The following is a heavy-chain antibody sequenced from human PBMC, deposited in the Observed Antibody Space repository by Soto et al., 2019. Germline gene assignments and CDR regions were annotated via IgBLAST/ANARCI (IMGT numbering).Heavy chain of an antibody. CDR3: ARWGYFFNGVCCNSYHFSYSAV. CDR2: MNPNSGNT. Sequence: SVKGTCTASGYAFTSYDINWVRKATGQGLEWMGWMNPNSGNTGYAQKFQGRVTMTRNTSISTAYMELSSLRSEDTAVYYCARWGYFFNGVCCNSYHFSYSAVWGKGTSVTVSS. J-gene: IGHJ6*03. D-gene: IGHD2-8*01. V-gene: IGHV1-8*01. CDR1: GYAFTSYD.